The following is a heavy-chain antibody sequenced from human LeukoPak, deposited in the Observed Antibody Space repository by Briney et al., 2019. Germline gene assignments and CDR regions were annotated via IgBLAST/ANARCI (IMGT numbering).Heavy chain of an antibody. CDR3: AKDLGSGSQDYYYYGMDV. D-gene: IGHD3-10*01. CDR2: ISNDGSNK. V-gene: IGHV3-30*18. J-gene: IGHJ6*02. Sequence: GGSLRLSCAVSGFTFSNYGMHWVRQAPGKGLEWVAVISNDGSNKNYEDSVKGRFTISRDNSKNTVSLQMNSLRAEDTAVYYCAKDLGSGSQDYYYYGMDVWGQGTTVTVSS. CDR1: GFTFSNYG.